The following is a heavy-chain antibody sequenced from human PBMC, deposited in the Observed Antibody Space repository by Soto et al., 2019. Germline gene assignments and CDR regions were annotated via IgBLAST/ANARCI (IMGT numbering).Heavy chain of an antibody. J-gene: IGHJ4*02. CDR2: IYYSGST. V-gene: IGHV4-39*01. D-gene: IGHD2-8*01. CDR1: GGSISSSRYY. CDR3: ARLAGYCTNGVCYFVDY. Sequence: SETLSLTCTVSGGSISSSRYYWGWIRQPPGKGLEWIGSIYYSGSTYYNPSLKSRVTISVDTSKNQFSLKLSSVTAADTAVYYCARLAGYCTNGVCYFVDYWGQGTLVTVSS.